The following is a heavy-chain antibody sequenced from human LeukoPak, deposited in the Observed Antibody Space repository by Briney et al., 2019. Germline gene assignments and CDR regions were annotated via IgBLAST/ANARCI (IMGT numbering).Heavy chain of an antibody. CDR2: IIPIFGTA. D-gene: IGHD5-12*01. J-gene: IGHJ3*02. CDR3: ARDLRGPRELASDI. CDR1: GGTFSSYA. Sequence: SVKVSCKASGGTFSSYAISWVRQAPGQGLEWMGGIIPIFGTANYAQKFQGRVTITADESTSTAYMELSSLRSGDTAVYYCARDLRGPRELASDIWGQGTMVTVSS. V-gene: IGHV1-69*01.